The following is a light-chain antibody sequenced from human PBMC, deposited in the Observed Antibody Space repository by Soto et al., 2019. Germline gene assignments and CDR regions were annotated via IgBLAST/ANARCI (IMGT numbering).Light chain of an antibody. Sequence: QSVLTQPASVSGSPGQSITISCTGTRSDVGGYNYVFWYQHHPGKAPKLIIYEVSNRPSGVSNRFSGSKSDNTASLTISGLQAEDEADYYCSSYTSSSTLVVFGGGTKVTVL. J-gene: IGLJ3*02. CDR1: RSDVGGYNY. V-gene: IGLV2-14*01. CDR3: SSYTSSSTLVV. CDR2: EVS.